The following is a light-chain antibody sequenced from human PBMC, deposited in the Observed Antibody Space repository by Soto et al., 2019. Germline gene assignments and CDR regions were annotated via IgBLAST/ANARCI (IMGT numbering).Light chain of an antibody. V-gene: IGKV2-30*02. CDR3: LQGTHWPWT. CDR1: QSLIHSDGNTY. CDR2: EVS. J-gene: IGKJ1*01. Sequence: DVVMTQSPLFLPVTLGQPAPISCRSSQSLIHSDGNTYLSWFQQRPGQSPRRLIYEVSDRDSGVPDRFTGSGSGTDFTLKISRVEAEDVGVYYCLQGTHWPWTFGQGTEVEIK.